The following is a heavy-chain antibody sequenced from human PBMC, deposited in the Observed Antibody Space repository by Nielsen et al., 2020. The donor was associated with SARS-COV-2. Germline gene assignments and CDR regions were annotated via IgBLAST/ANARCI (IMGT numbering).Heavy chain of an antibody. CDR1: GGSISSSSYY. CDR3: ARYYYGDYEDDAFDI. J-gene: IGHJ3*02. Sequence: SETLSLTCTVSGGSISSSSYYWGWIRQPPGKGLEWIGSIYYSGSTYYNPSLKSRVTISVDTSKNQFSLKLSSVTAADTAVYYCARYYYGDYEDDAFDIWGQGTMVTVSS. V-gene: IGHV4-39*07. CDR2: IYYSGST. D-gene: IGHD4-17*01.